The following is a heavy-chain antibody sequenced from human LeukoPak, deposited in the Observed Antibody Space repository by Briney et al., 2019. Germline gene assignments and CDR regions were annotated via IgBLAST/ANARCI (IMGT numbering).Heavy chain of an antibody. CDR3: ARGGKDCGTDCSIYVY. CDR1: GFTFRTYT. V-gene: IGHV3-21*01. Sequence: GGSLRLSCAASGFTFRTYTMNWVRQAPGKGLVWVSFISSSGSYIYYADSVKGRFTISRDNAKNSLYLQMNSLRAEDTALYYCARGGKDCGTDCSIYVYWGQGTLVTVSS. J-gene: IGHJ4*02. D-gene: IGHD2-21*02. CDR2: ISSSGSYI.